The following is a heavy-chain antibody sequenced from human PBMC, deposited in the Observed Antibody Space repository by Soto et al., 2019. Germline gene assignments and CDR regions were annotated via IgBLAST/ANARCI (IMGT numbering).Heavy chain of an antibody. D-gene: IGHD3-22*01. CDR1: GYTFTSYG. Sequence: ASVKVSCKASGYTFTSYGISWVRQAPGQGLEWMGWISAYNGNTNYAQKLQGRVTMTTDTSTSTAYMELRSLRSDDTAVFYCAMAKYYYDSSVYYSDYWGQGTLVTVSS. J-gene: IGHJ4*02. CDR2: ISAYNGNT. V-gene: IGHV1-18*01. CDR3: AMAKYYYDSSVYYSDY.